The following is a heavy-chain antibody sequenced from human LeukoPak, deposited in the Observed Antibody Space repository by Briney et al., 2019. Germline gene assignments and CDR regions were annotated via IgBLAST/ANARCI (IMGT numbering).Heavy chain of an antibody. CDR1: GGTFSSYA. CDR3: ARDGEMATIYFDY. CDR2: IIPIVGIA. V-gene: IGHV1-69*04. J-gene: IGHJ4*02. Sequence: ASVKVSCKASGGTFSSYAVSWVRQAPGQGLEWMGTIIPIVGIANYEQKFQGRVTITANKFTSTAYMELSSLRSEDTAVYYCARDGEMATIYFDYWGQGTLVTVSS. D-gene: IGHD5-24*01.